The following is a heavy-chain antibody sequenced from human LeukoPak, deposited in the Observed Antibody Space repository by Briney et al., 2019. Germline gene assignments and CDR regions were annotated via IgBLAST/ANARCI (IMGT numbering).Heavy chain of an antibody. V-gene: IGHV3-23*01. Sequence: GGSPRLSCAASGFTFNSYAMSWVRQAPGKGLEWVSAIVGDAVTFYTDSVKGRFTISRVNSKNTLYLQMNSLRAEDTAVYYCAKGSAQWELYDYWGQGTLVTVSS. CDR2: IVGDAVT. CDR1: GFTFNSYA. CDR3: AKGSAQWELYDY. J-gene: IGHJ4*02. D-gene: IGHD4-23*01.